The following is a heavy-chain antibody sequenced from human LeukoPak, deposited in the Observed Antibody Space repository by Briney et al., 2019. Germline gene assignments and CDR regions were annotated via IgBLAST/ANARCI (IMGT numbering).Heavy chain of an antibody. J-gene: IGHJ4*02. D-gene: IGHD5-18*01. CDR1: GFTFSGYN. Sequence: GGSLRLSCAASGFTFSGYNMNWVRQPPGKGLEWVSYISSGSGTIYYADSVKGRFTISRDNAKNSLYLQMNSLTAEDTAVYYCARAYSGYTYGYHYWGQGTLVTVSS. CDR2: ISSGSGTI. CDR3: ARAYSGYTYGYHY. V-gene: IGHV3-48*01.